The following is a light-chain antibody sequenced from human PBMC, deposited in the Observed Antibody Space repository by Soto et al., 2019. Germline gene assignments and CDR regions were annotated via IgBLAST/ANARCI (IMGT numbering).Light chain of an antibody. CDR2: DVS. CDR1: SSDVGGYSY. J-gene: IGLJ1*01. CDR3: CSFAGSHTLYV. Sequence: QSALTQPRSVSGSPGQSVTISCTGTSSDVGGYSYVSWFQQHPGKAPKLMIYDVSKRPSGVPDRFSGSKSGNAASLTISGLQAEDEADYYCCSFAGSHTLYVFGTGTKVTVL. V-gene: IGLV2-11*01.